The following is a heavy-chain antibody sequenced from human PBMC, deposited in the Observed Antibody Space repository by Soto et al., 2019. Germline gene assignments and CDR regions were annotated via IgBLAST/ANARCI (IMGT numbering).Heavy chain of an antibody. V-gene: IGHV1-69*05. CDR1: GGTFSSYA. J-gene: IGHJ4*02. Sequence: QVQLVQSGAEVKKPGSSVKVSCKASGGTFSSYAISWVRQAPGQGLEWMGGIIPIFGTANYAQKFQGRVTITTVEPTIXAYMELSSLRSEDTAVYYCARDRVYGGNPTHYFDYWGQGTLVTVSS. CDR2: IIPIFGTA. CDR3: ARDRVYGGNPTHYFDY. D-gene: IGHD4-17*01.